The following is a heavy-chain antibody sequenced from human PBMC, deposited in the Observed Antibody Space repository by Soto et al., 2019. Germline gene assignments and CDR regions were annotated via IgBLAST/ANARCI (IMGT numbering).Heavy chain of an antibody. J-gene: IGHJ4*02. Sequence: ASVKVSCKVSGYTLTELSMHWVRQAPGKGLEWMGGFDPEDGETIYAQKFQGRVTMTEDTSTDTAYMELSSLRSEDTAVYYCATSPTGTQGFDYWGQGTLVTVSS. V-gene: IGHV1-24*01. CDR3: ATSPTGTQGFDY. CDR2: FDPEDGET. D-gene: IGHD1-1*01. CDR1: GYTLTELS.